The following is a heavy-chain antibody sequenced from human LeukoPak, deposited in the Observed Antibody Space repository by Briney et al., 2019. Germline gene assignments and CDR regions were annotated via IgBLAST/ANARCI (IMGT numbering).Heavy chain of an antibody. CDR1: GGSISSYY. V-gene: IGHV4-59*08. CDR2: IYYSGST. D-gene: IGHD3-3*01. Sequence: PSETLSLTCTVSGGSISSYYWSWIRQPPGKGLEWIGYIYYSGSTNYNPSLKSRVTISVDTSKNQFSLKLSSVTAADTAVYYCARPPQSYYDFWSGYDYYYYGMDVWGQGTTVTVSS. J-gene: IGHJ6*02. CDR3: ARPPQSYYDFWSGYDYYYYGMDV.